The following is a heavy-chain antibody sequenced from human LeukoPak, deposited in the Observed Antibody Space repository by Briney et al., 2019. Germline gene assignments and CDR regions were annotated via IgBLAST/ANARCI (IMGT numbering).Heavy chain of an antibody. V-gene: IGHV3-23*01. CDR1: KFNFNSYG. Sequence: GGSLRLSCTTSKFNFNSYGMTWVRQAPGKGLEWVSSISGSGGSTQYAASVQGRFTISRDNSKNTLYLQMNSLRAEDTAVYYCAKDPNGDYIGTFDIWGQGTMVTVSS. CDR2: ISGSGGST. CDR3: AKDPNGDYIGTFDI. D-gene: IGHD4-17*01. J-gene: IGHJ3*02.